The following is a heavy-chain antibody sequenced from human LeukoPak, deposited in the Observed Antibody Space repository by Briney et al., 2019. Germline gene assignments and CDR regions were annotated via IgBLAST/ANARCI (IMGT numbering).Heavy chain of an antibody. J-gene: IGHJ6*03. D-gene: IGHD1-26*01. CDR1: RFTFNIYA. V-gene: IGHV3-23*01. CDR3: AKWDENFYYMDV. CDR2: ISGSGGGT. Sequence: PGGSLRLSCAASRFTFNIYAMSWVRQAPGKGLEWVSSISGSGGGTFYASSVRGRFAISRDNSKHTVFLQVNGLRAEDTAIYYCAKWDENFYYMDVWGQGTTVTVSS.